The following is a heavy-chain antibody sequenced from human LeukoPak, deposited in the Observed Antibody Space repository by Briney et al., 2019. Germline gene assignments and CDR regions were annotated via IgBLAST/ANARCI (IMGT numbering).Heavy chain of an antibody. Sequence: SETLSLTCTVSGVSISSGGYYWSWIRQHPGKGLEWIGYIYYSGSTYYNPSLKSRVTISVDTSKNQFSLKLSSVTAADTAVYYCARGPDSSGYHFDYWGQGTLVTVSS. CDR3: ARGPDSSGYHFDY. D-gene: IGHD3-22*01. V-gene: IGHV4-31*03. CDR2: IYYSGST. CDR1: GVSISSGGYY. J-gene: IGHJ4*02.